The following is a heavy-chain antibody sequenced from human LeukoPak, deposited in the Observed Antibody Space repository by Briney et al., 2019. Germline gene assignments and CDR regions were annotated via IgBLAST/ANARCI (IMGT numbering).Heavy chain of an antibody. CDR1: GFTFSSYG. D-gene: IGHD3-3*01. J-gene: IGHJ6*03. CDR2: IWYDGSNK. Sequence: PGGSLRLSCAASGFTFSSYGMHWVRQAPGKGLEWVAVIWYDGSNKYYADSVKGRFTISRDNSKNTLYLQMNSLRAEDTAVYYCAKSARRFLEWLPAYYYYYMDVWGKGTTVTVSS. CDR3: AKSARRFLEWLPAYYYYYMDV. V-gene: IGHV3-33*06.